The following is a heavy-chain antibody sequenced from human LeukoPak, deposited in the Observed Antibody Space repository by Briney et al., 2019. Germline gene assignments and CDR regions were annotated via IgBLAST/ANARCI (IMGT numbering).Heavy chain of an antibody. J-gene: IGHJ4*02. Sequence: SETLSLTCTVSGGSISSYYWSWIRQAPGRGLEWIGYIYYTGSTKYNPSLKSRATISVDTSNNQLSLKLRSVTAADTAIYYCARDQGYGFWSGYSAYDHWGQGTLVTVSS. CDR2: IYYTGST. V-gene: IGHV4-59*01. CDR1: GGSISSYY. D-gene: IGHD3-3*01. CDR3: ARDQGYGFWSGYSAYDH.